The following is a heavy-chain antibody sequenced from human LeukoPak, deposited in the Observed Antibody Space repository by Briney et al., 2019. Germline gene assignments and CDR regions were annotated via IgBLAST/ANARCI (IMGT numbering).Heavy chain of an antibody. V-gene: IGHV4-34*01. CDR2: INHSGST. J-gene: IGHJ4*02. CDR3: ARGRIIAAAVRLGYFDY. D-gene: IGHD6-13*01. CDR1: GGSFSGYY. Sequence: PSETLSLTCAVYGGSFSGYYLSWIRQPPGKGLEWIGEINHSGSTNYNPSLKSRVTISGDASKNQFSLKLSSVTAADTAVYYCARGRIIAAAVRLGYFDYWGQGTLVTVSS.